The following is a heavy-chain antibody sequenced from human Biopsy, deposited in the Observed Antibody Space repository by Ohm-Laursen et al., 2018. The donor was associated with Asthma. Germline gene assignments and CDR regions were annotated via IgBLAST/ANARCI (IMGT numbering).Heavy chain of an antibody. V-gene: IGHV1-69*01. D-gene: IGHD6-19*01. CDR2: IMTVFGAT. J-gene: IGHJ6*02. CDR1: GGTFSNFA. Sequence: SSVKVSCKAPGGTFSNFAISWVRQAPGQGLEWLGGIMTVFGATDNARKFQGRVTITADESTSTAYMEVTSLRSEDTAIYYCARCQVGYSSGWSLLLKKIYYSGMDVWGQGTAVTVSS. CDR3: ARCQVGYSSGWSLLLKKIYYSGMDV.